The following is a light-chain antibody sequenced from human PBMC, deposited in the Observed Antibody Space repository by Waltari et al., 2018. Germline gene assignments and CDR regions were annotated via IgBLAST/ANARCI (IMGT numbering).Light chain of an antibody. CDR3: QKCGTLPAT. CDR1: QSVSKY. CDR2: DAS. Sequence: EIVLTQSPGTLSLSPGERATLSCRASQSVSKYLAWYQQKPGQAPRLLIYDASTRATGIPDRFSGSGWGTDFSLTISRLEPEDFAVYYCQKCGTLPATFGQGTKVQ. V-gene: IGKV3-20*01. J-gene: IGKJ1*01.